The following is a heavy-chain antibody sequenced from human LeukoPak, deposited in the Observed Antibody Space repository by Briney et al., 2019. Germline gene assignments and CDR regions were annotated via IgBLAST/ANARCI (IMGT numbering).Heavy chain of an antibody. CDR1: GFTFSSYA. J-gene: IGHJ3*02. D-gene: IGHD1-26*01. CDR2: ISGSGGST. CDR3: AKDTAGELGFDI. V-gene: IGHV3-23*01. Sequence: GGSLRLSCAASGFTFSSYAMSWVRQALGKGLEWVSAISGSGGSTYYADSVKGRFTISRDNSKNTLYLQMNSLRAEDTAVYYCAKDTAGELGFDIWGQGTMVTVSS.